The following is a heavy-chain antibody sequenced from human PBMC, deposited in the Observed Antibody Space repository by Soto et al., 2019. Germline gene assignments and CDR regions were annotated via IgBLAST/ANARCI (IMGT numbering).Heavy chain of an antibody. CDR3: ARDRDGGTYTYFDS. Sequence: QVQLVESGGGMVQPGTSLRLSCAASGFIFSAFGLHWVRQAPGKGLEWVALISYDGGTKYYADSVKGRFTISRDNSKNTLYLQITNVRPEDTAVYDCARDRDGGTYTYFDSWGQGTLVTVSS. CDR2: ISYDGGTK. D-gene: IGHD1-26*01. CDR1: GFIFSAFG. J-gene: IGHJ4*02. V-gene: IGHV3-30-3*01.